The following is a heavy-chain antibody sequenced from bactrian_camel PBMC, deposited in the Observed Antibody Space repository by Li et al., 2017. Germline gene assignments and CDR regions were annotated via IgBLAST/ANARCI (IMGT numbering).Heavy chain of an antibody. CDR1: GYTYSSNC. J-gene: IGHJ4*01. D-gene: IGHD2*01. CDR3: AADRRRHGPPSLRPGDYSV. Sequence: VQLVESGGGSVQAGESLKLSCAASGYTYSSNCMGWFRQAPGKEHEGVASLASDGSSIYANSLKGRFSISKDNARNWLDLQMDSLEPGDTARYYCAADRRRHGPPSLRPGDYSVWGQGTQVTVS. CDR2: LASDGSS. V-gene: IGHV3S53*01.